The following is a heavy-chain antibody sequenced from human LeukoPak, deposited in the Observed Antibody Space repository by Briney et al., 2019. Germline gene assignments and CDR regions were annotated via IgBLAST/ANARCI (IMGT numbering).Heavy chain of an antibody. CDR1: GYSFTSYW. CDR2: ISPGDSDT. J-gene: IGHJ6*03. CDR3: ARHVRRGYCSGGSCYVNYYYMDV. D-gene: IGHD2-15*01. Sequence: GESLKISCKGSGYSFTSYWIGWVRQMPGKGLEWMGIISPGDSDTRYSPSFQRQVTISADKSISTAYLQCSSLKPSDTAMYYCARHVRRGYCSGGSCYVNYYYMDVWGKGTTVTVSS. V-gene: IGHV5-51*01.